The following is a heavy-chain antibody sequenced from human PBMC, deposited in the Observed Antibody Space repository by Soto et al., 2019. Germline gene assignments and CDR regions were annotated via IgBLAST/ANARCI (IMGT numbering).Heavy chain of an antibody. J-gene: IGHJ4*02. V-gene: IGHV4-34*01. CDR2: IEHSGNT. CDR3: VGGRGRLVGFDY. D-gene: IGHD1-26*01. Sequence: QVQLQQWGAGLLKPSETLSLTCGVNADSFSNYYWIWIRQPPGKGLEWIGDIEHSGNTNYSTSLKSRVTMSVDTSKNQFSLRLTSVTAADTAVYYCVGGRGRLVGFDYWGQGTLVTVSS. CDR1: ADSFSNYY.